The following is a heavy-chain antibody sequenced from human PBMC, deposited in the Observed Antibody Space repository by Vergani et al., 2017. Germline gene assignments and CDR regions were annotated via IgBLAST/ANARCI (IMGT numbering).Heavy chain of an antibody. CDR3: ARERANLQQLVYYYYYDMDV. J-gene: IGHJ6*03. Sequence: QLQLQESGPGLVKPSETLSLTCTVSGGSISSSSYYWGWIRQPPGKGLEWIGSIYYSGSTYYNPSLKSRVTISVDTSKNQFSLKLSYVTAADTAVYYCARERANLQQLVYYYYYDMDVWGKGTTVTVSS. D-gene: IGHD6-13*01. CDR1: GGSISSSSYY. CDR2: IYYSGST. V-gene: IGHV4-39*07.